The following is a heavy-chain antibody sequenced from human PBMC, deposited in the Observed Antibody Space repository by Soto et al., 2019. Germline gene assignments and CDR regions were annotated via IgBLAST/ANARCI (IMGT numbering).Heavy chain of an antibody. CDR2: ISATTPNT. CDR3: ARGWNLDL. D-gene: IGHD1-1*01. J-gene: IGHJ5*02. Sequence: VQLLESGGGLVQPGGSLRLSCAASGFTFSSFPMNWVRQAPGKGLDWVSTISATTPNTYYADSVKGRFTISRDNSKSTLYPQMNSLTVEDTAVYYCARGWNLDLWGQGTLVT. V-gene: IGHV3-23*01. CDR1: GFTFSSFP.